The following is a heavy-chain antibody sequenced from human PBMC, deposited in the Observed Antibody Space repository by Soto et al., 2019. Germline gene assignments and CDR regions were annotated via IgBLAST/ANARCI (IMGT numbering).Heavy chain of an antibody. V-gene: IGHV3-7*01. D-gene: IGHD3-22*01. J-gene: IGHJ5*02. Sequence: EVQLVESGGGLVQPGGSLRLSCAASGFTFSSYWMSWVRQAPGKGLEWVANIKQDGSEKYYVDSVKGRFTISRDNAKNSLYLQMNSLRAEDTAVYYCARIDYYDSSGFDPWGQGTLVTVSS. CDR2: IKQDGSEK. CDR3: ARIDYYDSSGFDP. CDR1: GFTFSSYW.